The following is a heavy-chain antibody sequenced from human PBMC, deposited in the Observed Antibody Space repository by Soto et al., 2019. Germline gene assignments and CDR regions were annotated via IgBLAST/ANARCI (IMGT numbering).Heavy chain of an antibody. Sequence: QVQLVESGGGVVQPGKSLRLSCAASGFTFSHHGIHWVRQAPGKGLEWVAVIWYDGSLKYYADSVQGRFIVSRDNSKNTVYLQMKSLRVADTAVYYCARCDLDWWGQGTLVTVSS. CDR1: GFTFSHHG. CDR2: IWYDGSLK. D-gene: IGHD2-21*01. CDR3: ARCDLDW. J-gene: IGHJ4*02. V-gene: IGHV3-33*01.